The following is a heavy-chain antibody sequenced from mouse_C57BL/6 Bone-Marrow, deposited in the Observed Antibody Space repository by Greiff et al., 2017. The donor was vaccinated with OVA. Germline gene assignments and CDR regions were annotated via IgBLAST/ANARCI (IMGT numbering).Heavy chain of an antibody. D-gene: IGHD2-4*01. Sequence: EVKLMESGGGLVKPGGSLKLSCAASGFTFSSYAMSWVRQTPEKRLEWVATISDGGSYTYYPDNVKGRFTISRDNAKNNLYLQMSHLKSEDTAMYYCARDYDYGDYWGQGTTLTVSS. V-gene: IGHV5-4*01. CDR1: GFTFSSYA. J-gene: IGHJ2*01. CDR3: ARDYDYGDY. CDR2: ISDGGSYT.